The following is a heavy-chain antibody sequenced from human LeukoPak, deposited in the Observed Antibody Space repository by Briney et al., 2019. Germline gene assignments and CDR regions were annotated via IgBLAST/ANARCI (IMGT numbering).Heavy chain of an antibody. V-gene: IGHV3-23*01. Sequence: GGSLRLSCAASGFTFSSYAMSWVRQAPGKGLEWVSAISGSGGSTYYADSVKGRFTISRDNSKNTLYLQMNSLRAEDTAVYYCAKASDYNYYYYYMDVWGKGTTVTVSS. CDR1: GFTFSSYA. CDR3: AKASDYNYYYYYMDV. CDR2: ISGSGGST. D-gene: IGHD4-11*01. J-gene: IGHJ6*03.